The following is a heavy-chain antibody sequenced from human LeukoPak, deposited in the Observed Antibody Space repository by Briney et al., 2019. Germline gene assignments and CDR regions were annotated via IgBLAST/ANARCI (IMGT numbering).Heavy chain of an antibody. J-gene: IGHJ5*02. V-gene: IGHV3-23*01. Sequence: ETLSLTCTVSGGSVNSGHYYWTWVRQAPGKGLEWVSGIRAGGGSTNFADSVRGRFTLSTDNSKNTLYLQMNSLRAEDAAIYYCAKDGGSGMGFDPWGQGTLVTVSS. CDR1: GGSVNSGHYY. CDR2: IRAGGGST. D-gene: IGHD3-10*01. CDR3: AKDGGSGMGFDP.